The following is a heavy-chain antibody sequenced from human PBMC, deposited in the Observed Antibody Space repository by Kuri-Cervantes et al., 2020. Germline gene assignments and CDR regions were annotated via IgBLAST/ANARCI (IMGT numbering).Heavy chain of an antibody. CDR2: ISYDGSNQ. CDR3: ARVRGSSWYQDDAFDI. CDR1: GFTFSSHA. J-gene: IGHJ3*02. Sequence: GGSLRLSCAASGFTFSSHAMHWVRQAPGKGLEWVAVISYDGSNQYYADSVKGRFSISRNNSKNTLYLQMNSLRAEDTAVYYCARVRGSSWYQDDAFDIWGQGTMVTVSS. V-gene: IGHV3-30-3*01. D-gene: IGHD6-13*01.